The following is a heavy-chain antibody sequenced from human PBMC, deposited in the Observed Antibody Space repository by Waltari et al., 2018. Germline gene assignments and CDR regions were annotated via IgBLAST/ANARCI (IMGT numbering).Heavy chain of an antibody. Sequence: QVQLVESGGGVVQPGMSLRLSCAASGFSLSHFGMHWVRQAPGKGVEWVALDSLDGSTTYYADSVRGRFTISRDNSKNTLYLDINTLRVDDTAIYYCAKDAFGNTYLDHGGQGTLVTVSS. J-gene: IGHJ5*02. V-gene: IGHV3-30*18. D-gene: IGHD3-10*01. CDR3: AKDAFGNTYLDH. CDR1: GFSLSHFG. CDR2: DSLDGSTT.